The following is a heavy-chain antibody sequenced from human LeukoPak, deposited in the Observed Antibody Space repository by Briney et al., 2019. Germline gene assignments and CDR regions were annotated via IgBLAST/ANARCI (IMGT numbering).Heavy chain of an antibody. Sequence: ASVKVSCKASGYTFTSYYMHWVRQAPGQGLEWMGIINPSGGSTSYAQKFQGRVTMTRDTSTSTVYMELSSQRSEDTAVYYCAREGSRSSMDDDRAIDPWGQGTLVTVSS. CDR3: AREGSRSSMDDDRAIDP. J-gene: IGHJ5*02. CDR1: GYTFTSYY. D-gene: IGHD2-2*01. CDR2: INPSGGST. V-gene: IGHV1-46*01.